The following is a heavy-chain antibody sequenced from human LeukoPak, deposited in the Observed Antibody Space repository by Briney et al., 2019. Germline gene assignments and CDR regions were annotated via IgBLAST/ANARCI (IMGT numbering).Heavy chain of an antibody. Sequence: GASVKVSCKASGYTFTSYYMHWVRQAPGQGLEWMGIINPSGGSTSYAQEFQGRVTMTRDMSTSTVYMELSSLRSEDTAVYYCARGRITIFGVVISEAFDIWGQGTMVTVSS. CDR2: INPSGGST. V-gene: IGHV1-46*01. CDR3: ARGRITIFGVVISEAFDI. CDR1: GYTFTSYY. D-gene: IGHD3-3*01. J-gene: IGHJ3*02.